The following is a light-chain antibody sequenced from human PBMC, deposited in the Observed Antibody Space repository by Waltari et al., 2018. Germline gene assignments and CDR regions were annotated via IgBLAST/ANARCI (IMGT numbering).Light chain of an antibody. CDR2: GAS. J-gene: IGKJ2*01. V-gene: IGKV3-15*01. CDR3: QQSNNWPYT. Sequence: EIVMTQSPATLSVSPGERATLSCRASQSVSSDLAWYQQKPGQSPGLLMFGASTRATGIPARFSGSGSGTEFTLTISSLQSEDFAVYYCQQSNNWPYTFGQGTKLEIK. CDR1: QSVSSD.